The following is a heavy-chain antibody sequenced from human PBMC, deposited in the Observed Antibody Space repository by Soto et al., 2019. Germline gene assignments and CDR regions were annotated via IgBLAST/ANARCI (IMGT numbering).Heavy chain of an antibody. CDR2: INGGNGGT. V-gene: IGHV1-3*01. CDR1: GYSFISYG. J-gene: IGHJ4*02. Sequence: QVQLVQSGAEVKKPGASVKISCKASGYSFISYGIHWVRQAPGQRPEWMGWINGGNGGTEYSQSFQGRVTITMDTSATTLFLELRSLVSLDTAIYYSVTDYMRGRDYWGQGALVAVSS. D-gene: IGHD5-12*01. CDR3: VTDYMRGRDY.